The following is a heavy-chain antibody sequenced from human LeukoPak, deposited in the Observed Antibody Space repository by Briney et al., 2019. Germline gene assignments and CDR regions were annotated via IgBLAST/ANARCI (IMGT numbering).Heavy chain of an antibody. CDR1: GFTFSSYA. CDR3: AKDIAQGYTFGSIEEDY. Sequence: GGSLRLSCAASGFTFSSYAMSWVRQAPGKGLECVSAISGTGGSKYYADSVKGRFSISRDNSKNTLSLHMSSLRAEDTAVYYCAKDIAQGYTFGSIEEDYWGQGTLVTVSS. CDR2: ISGTGGSK. V-gene: IGHV3-23*01. D-gene: IGHD5-18*01. J-gene: IGHJ4*02.